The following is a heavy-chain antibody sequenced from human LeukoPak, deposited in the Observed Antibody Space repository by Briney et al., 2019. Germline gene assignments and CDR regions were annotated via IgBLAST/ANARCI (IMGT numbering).Heavy chain of an antibody. Sequence: PGGSLRLSCAASGFTFGSFWMTWVRQTPGKGLEWVATIKQDGSEKYYVDSVKGRFTISRDNAKNSLYLQMNSLRAEDMALYYCAKDISSVQGGYYFDYWGQGTLVTVSS. CDR3: AKDISSVQGGYYFDY. V-gene: IGHV3-7*03. J-gene: IGHJ4*02. CDR1: GFTFGSFW. D-gene: IGHD3-16*01. CDR2: IKQDGSEK.